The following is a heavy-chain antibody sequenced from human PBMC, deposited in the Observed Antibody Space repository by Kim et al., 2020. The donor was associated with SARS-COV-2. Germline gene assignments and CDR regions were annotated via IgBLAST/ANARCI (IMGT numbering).Heavy chain of an antibody. D-gene: IGHD3-16*01. CDR2: T. V-gene: IGHV4-61*07. Sequence: TNYNPSLKSRVTMSIDTSKNQFSLKLTSMTAADTAVYYCARRNSLGLKLDYWGQGTLVTVSS. CDR3: ARRNSLGLKLDY. J-gene: IGHJ4*02.